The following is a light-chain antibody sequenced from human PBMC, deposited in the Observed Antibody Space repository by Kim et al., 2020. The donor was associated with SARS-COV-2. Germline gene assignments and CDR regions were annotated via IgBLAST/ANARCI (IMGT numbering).Light chain of an antibody. CDR1: QSISSS. V-gene: IGKV3-15*01. J-gene: IGKJ5*01. Sequence: SLSPGERATLSCRASQSISSSLAWYQQKPGQAPRVLIYGASARATGIPARFSGSGSGTEFTLTISSLQSEDFAVYYCQQYTNWRTFGQGTRLEIK. CDR3: QQYTNWRT. CDR2: GAS.